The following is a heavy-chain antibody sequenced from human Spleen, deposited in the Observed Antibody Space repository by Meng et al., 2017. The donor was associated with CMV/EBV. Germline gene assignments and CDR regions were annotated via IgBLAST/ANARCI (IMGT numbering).Heavy chain of an antibody. D-gene: IGHD3-22*01. J-gene: IGHJ6*02. CDR3: ARDSDSSGYQYYYYGMDV. CDR1: GGSISSGGYY. Sequence: SETLSLTCTVSGGSISSGGYYWSWIRQHPGKGLEWIGYIYYSGSTYYNPSLKSRVTISVDTSKNQLSLKLSSVTAADTAVYYCARDSDSSGYQYYYYGMDVWGQGTTVTVSS. CDR2: IYYSGST. V-gene: IGHV4-31*03.